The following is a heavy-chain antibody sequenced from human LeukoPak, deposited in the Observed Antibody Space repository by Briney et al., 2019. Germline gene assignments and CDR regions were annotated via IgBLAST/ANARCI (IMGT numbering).Heavy chain of an antibody. CDR2: INHSGSA. Sequence: SSETLSLTCAVYGGSFSGYYWNWIRQPPGKGLEWIGEINHSGSANYNPSHKSRVTISVDTSKNQFSLKVNSVTAADTAVYYCATRPTPPYYYYYMDVWGKGTTVTVSS. V-gene: IGHV4-34*01. J-gene: IGHJ6*03. D-gene: IGHD4-23*01. CDR1: GGSFSGYY. CDR3: ATRPTPPYYYYYMDV.